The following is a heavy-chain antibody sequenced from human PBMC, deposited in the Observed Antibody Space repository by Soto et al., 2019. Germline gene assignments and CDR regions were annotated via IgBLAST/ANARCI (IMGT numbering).Heavy chain of an antibody. D-gene: IGHD2-2*01. CDR1: GCTFSSYT. CDR2: IIPILGIA. V-gene: IGHV1-69*08. Sequence: QVQLVQSGAEVKKPGSSVKVSCKASGCTFSSYTISWVRQAPGHGLEWMGRIIPILGIANYAQKIQGRVTITADKSTITAYMELSSLRSEVTAVYYCARDRPQDCSSTSCYRRFDPWGQGTLVTVSS. J-gene: IGHJ5*02. CDR3: ARDRPQDCSSTSCYRRFDP.